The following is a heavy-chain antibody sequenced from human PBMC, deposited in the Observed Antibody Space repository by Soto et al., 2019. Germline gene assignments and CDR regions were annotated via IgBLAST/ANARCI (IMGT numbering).Heavy chain of an antibody. J-gene: IGHJ6*02. CDR3: AREWSAAGHFYGMDV. CDR2: IYPGDSDT. V-gene: IGHV5-51*01. Sequence: GESLKISCKGSGYSFTSYWIGWVRQMPGKGLEWMGIIYPGDSDTRYSPSFQGQVTISADKSISTAYLQWSSLKASDTAMYYCAREWSAAGHFYGMDVWGQGTTVTVSS. CDR1: GYSFTSYW. D-gene: IGHD6-13*01.